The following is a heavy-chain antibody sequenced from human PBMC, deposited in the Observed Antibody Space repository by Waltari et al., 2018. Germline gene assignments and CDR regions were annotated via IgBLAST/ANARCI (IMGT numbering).Heavy chain of an antibody. CDR2: IYYTGIT. D-gene: IGHD3-10*01. J-gene: IGHJ3*02. V-gene: IGHV4-59*01. CDR3: ARDWSVGSPSIREKRGAFDI. Sequence: QVQLQESGPGLVKPSETLSLTCTVSGGSISSYYWNWIRQPPGKGLEWVGYIYYTGITDYNPSLTSRVTMSVDTSKNQFSLNLSSGTAADTAVDYCARDWSVGSPSIREKRGAFDIWGQGTMVIVSS. CDR1: GGSISSYY.